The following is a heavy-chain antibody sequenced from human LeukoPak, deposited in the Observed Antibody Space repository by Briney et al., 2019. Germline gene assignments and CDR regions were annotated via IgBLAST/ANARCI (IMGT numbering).Heavy chain of an antibody. J-gene: IGHJ4*02. Sequence: ASVKVSCKASGYTFTSYYMHWVRQAPGQGLEWMGWINPNSGGTNYAQKFQGRVTMTRDTSISTAYMELSRLRSDDTAVYYCARVRLRHCSGGSCSPYWGQGTLVTVSS. CDR1: GYTFTSYY. CDR3: ARVRLRHCSGGSCSPY. CDR2: INPNSGGT. D-gene: IGHD2-15*01. V-gene: IGHV1-2*02.